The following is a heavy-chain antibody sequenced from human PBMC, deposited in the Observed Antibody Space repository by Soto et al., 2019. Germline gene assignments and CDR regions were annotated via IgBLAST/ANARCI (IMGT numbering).Heavy chain of an antibody. CDR1: GGSFSGYY. Sequence: SETLSLTCAVYGGSFSGYYWSWIRQPPGKGLEWIGEVNHSGSTNYHPSLKSRVTISVDTSKNQFSLKLSSVTAADTAVYYCARSRARVYGAYYYYMDVWGKGTTVT. V-gene: IGHV4-34*01. CDR2: VNHSGST. J-gene: IGHJ6*03. CDR3: ARSRARVYGAYYYYMDV. D-gene: IGHD6-13*01.